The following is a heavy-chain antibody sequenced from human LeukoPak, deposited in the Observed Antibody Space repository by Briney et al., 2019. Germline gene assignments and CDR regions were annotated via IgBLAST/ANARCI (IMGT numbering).Heavy chain of an antibody. CDR1: GFTFRTYW. J-gene: IGHJ4*02. Sequence: GGSLRLSCAASGFTFRTYWMSWVRQAPGKGLEWVASINQGGSETYYVESVKGGFTISRYNAMNSFFLQMNSLRAEDTAVYYCARLIGDRTIYDYWGQGTLVTVSS. V-gene: IGHV3-7*01. D-gene: IGHD6-6*01. CDR2: INQGGSET. CDR3: ARLIGDRTIYDY.